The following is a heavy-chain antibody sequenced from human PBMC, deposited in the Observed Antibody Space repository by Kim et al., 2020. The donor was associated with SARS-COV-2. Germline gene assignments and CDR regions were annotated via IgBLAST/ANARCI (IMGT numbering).Heavy chain of an antibody. J-gene: IGHJ4*02. D-gene: IGHD3-22*01. CDR1: GFTFSSYA. CDR3: AKAGYYDSSGYYPFFDY. V-gene: IGHV3-23*01. CDR2: ISGSGGST. Sequence: GGSLRLSCAASGFTFSSYAMSWVRQAPGKGLEWVSAISGSGGSTYYADSVKGRFTISRDNSKNTLYLQMNSLRAEDTAVYYCAKAGYYDSSGYYPFFDYWGQGTLVTVSS.